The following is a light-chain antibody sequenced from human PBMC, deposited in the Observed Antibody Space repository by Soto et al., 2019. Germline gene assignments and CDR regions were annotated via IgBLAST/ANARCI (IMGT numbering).Light chain of an antibody. J-gene: IGKJ5*01. Sequence: EIVLTQSPATLSLSPGESATLSCRATRSVSSYLAWHQQKPGQAPRLLIYDASSRPTDIPARFSGSGSGTDFTLTISSLEPEDFALYYCQQRSNWPITFGQGTRLEIK. CDR2: DAS. V-gene: IGKV3-11*01. CDR3: QQRSNWPIT. CDR1: RSVSSY.